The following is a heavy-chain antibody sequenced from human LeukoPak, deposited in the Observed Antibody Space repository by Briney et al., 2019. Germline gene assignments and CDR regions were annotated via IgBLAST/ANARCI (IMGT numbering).Heavy chain of an antibody. V-gene: IGHV3-23*01. D-gene: IGHD2-15*01. CDR1: GFTFSSYA. J-gene: IGHJ2*01. CDR2: ISGSGGST. Sequence: PGGSLRLSCAASGFTFSSYAMSWVRQAPGKGLEWVSAISGSGGSTYYADSVKGRFTISRDSAKTSLYLQMNSLRAEDTAVYYCAGGQGWHFDLWGRGTLLTVSS. CDR3: AGGQGWHFDL.